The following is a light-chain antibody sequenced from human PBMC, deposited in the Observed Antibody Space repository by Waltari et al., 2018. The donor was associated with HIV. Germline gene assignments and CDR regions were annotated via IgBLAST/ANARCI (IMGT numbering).Light chain of an antibody. J-gene: IGKJ2*01. V-gene: IGKV3-20*01. CDR2: GVS. Sequence: EIVLTQSPGPLSLSPGERATLYGRASQSLSSRYLAWYKHKPGQAPRLLIYGVSSRATGIPDRFSGSGSGTDFTLIISRLEPEDSAVYYCQQYDKSPNTFGQGTKLEIK. CDR1: QSLSSRY. CDR3: QQYDKSPNT.